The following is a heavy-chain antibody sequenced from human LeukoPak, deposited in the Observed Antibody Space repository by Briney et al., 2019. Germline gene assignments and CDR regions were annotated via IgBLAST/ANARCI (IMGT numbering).Heavy chain of an antibody. CDR3: ARDGDYGDPPFDY. Sequence: GGSLRLSCAASGFTFSSYWMHWVRQAPGKGLVWVSRIKSDGSTNYADSVKGRFTISRDNAKNTVSLQMNSLRAEDTGVYYCARDGDYGDPPFDYWGQGTLVTVSS. J-gene: IGHJ4*02. D-gene: IGHD4-17*01. V-gene: IGHV3-74*01. CDR2: IKSDGST. CDR1: GFTFSSYW.